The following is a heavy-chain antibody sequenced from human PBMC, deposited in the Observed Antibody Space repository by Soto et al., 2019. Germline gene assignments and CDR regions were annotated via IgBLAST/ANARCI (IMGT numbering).Heavy chain of an antibody. J-gene: IGHJ3*02. CDR1: GFTFSSYA. D-gene: IGHD2-8*01. V-gene: IGHV3-23*01. Sequence: GGSLRLSCAASGFTFSSYAMSWVRQAPGKGLEWVSAISGSGGSTYYADSVKGRFTISRDNSKNTLYLQMNSLRAEDTAVYYCAKAFGRGILYRLTLDAFDIWGQGTMVTVSS. CDR2: ISGSGGST. CDR3: AKAFGRGILYRLTLDAFDI.